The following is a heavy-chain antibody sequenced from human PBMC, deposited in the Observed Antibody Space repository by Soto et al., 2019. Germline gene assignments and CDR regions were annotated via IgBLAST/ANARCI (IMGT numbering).Heavy chain of an antibody. D-gene: IGHD6-19*01. Sequence: ASVKGSCKASGYTFTSYGISLLRQAPGQGLEWMGWISAYNGNTNYAQKLQGRVTMTTDTSTSTAYMELRSLRSDDTAVYYCARDRSSGWYSAFDIWGQGTMVT. CDR3: ARDRSSGWYSAFDI. CDR1: GYTFTSYG. J-gene: IGHJ3*02. CDR2: ISAYNGNT. V-gene: IGHV1-18*04.